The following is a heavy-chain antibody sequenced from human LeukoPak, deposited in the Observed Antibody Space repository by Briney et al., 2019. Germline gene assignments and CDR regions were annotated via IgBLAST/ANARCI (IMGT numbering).Heavy chain of an antibody. CDR1: GYIFSSYW. CDR3: ARSAMVRGVMDYLYFDL. V-gene: IGHV5-51*01. Sequence: GQSLPISCKGSGYIFSSYWITWVRQMPGKGLEWMGIIYPGDSDTRYSPSFQGQVIISADKSLSTAYLQWTSLKASDTAMYYCARSAMVRGVMDYLYFDLWGRGTLVTVSS. D-gene: IGHD3-10*01. CDR2: IYPGDSDT. J-gene: IGHJ2*01.